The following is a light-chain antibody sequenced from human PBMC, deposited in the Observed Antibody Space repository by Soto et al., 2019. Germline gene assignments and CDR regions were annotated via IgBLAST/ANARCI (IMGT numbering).Light chain of an antibody. CDR2: GAS. CDR1: QSVSSN. Sequence: EIVMTQSPATLSVSPGDRATLSCRASQSVSSNLAWYQQKPGQAPRLLIYGASTRATGIPARFSGSGSRTEFTLTISSLQSEDSAVYYCQQYNNWPWTFGQGTKVEIK. CDR3: QQYNNWPWT. V-gene: IGKV3-15*01. J-gene: IGKJ1*01.